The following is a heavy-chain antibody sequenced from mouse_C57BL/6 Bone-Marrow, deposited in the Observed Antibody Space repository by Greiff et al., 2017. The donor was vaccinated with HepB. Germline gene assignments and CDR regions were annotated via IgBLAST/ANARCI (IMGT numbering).Heavy chain of an antibody. V-gene: IGHV3-6*01. D-gene: IGHD2-4*01. CDR1: GYSITSGYY. CDR2: ISYDGSN. J-gene: IGHJ3*01. CDR3: ARGNYDYDVRFAY. Sequence: EVKLVESGPGLVKPSQSLSLTCSVTGYSITSGYYWNWIRQFPGNKLEWMGYISYDGSNNYNPSLKNRISITRDTSKNQFFLKLNSVTTEDTATYYCARGNYDYDVRFAYWGQGTLVTVSA.